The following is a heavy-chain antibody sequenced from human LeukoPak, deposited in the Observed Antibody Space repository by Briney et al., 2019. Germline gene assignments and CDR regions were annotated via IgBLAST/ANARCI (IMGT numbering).Heavy chain of an antibody. CDR1: GYSFTSYW. CDR3: ARRLGFYCSSTSCYVSDY. D-gene: IGHD2-2*01. CDR2: IYPGDSDT. J-gene: IGHJ4*02. Sequence: GESLKISCKGSGYSFTSYWIGWVRQMPGKGLEWMGIIYPGDSDTRYSPSFQGQVTISADKSISNAYLQWSSLKASDTAMYYCARRLGFYCSSTSCYVSDYWGQGTLVTVSS. V-gene: IGHV5-51*01.